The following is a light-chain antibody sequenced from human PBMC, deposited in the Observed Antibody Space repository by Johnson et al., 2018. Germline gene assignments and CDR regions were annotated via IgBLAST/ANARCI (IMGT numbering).Light chain of an antibody. CDR3: GTWDSSLSAGKV. CDR1: SSNIGNNY. V-gene: IGLV1-51*02. CDR2: ENN. Sequence: QSVLTQPPSVSAAPGQKVTISCSGSSSNIGNNYVSWYQQLPGTAPKLLIYENNKRPSGIPDRFSGSKSGTSATLGITGLQTGDEADYYCGTWDSSLSAGKVFGTCTKVTVL. J-gene: IGLJ1*01.